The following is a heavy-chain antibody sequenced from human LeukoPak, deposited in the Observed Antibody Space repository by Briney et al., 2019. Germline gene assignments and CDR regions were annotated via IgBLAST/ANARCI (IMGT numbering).Heavy chain of an antibody. J-gene: IGHJ4*02. CDR1: GVSISSGGYY. CDR2: TYYSGST. CDR3: AREIRTSHSYFDY. D-gene: IGHD2-2*01. V-gene: IGHV4-31*03. Sequence: SETLSLTCTVSGVSISSGGYYWSWIRQHPGKGLEWIGYTYYSGSTFYNPSLKSRITISVDTSKNQFSLKLSSVTAADTAVYYCAREIRTSHSYFDYWGQGTLVTVSS.